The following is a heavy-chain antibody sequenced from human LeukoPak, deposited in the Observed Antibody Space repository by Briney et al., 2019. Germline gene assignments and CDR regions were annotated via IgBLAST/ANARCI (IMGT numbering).Heavy chain of an antibody. J-gene: IGHJ6*03. Sequence: GASVNVSCKASGYPFTAYYLHWVRQAPGQGLEWTGGIIPIFGTANYAQKFQGRVTITTDESTSTAYMELSSLRSEDTAVYYCARGRVATILYYYMDVWGKGTTVTVSS. CDR1: GYPFTAYY. CDR3: ARGRVATILYYYMDV. V-gene: IGHV1-69*05. D-gene: IGHD5-12*01. CDR2: IIPIFGTA.